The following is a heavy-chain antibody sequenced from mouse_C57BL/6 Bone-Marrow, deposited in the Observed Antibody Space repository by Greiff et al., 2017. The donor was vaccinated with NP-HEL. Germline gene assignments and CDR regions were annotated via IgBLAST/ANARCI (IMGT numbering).Heavy chain of an antibody. D-gene: IGHD1-1*01. CDR2: ISYDGSN. Sequence: EVQLQQSGPGLVKPSQSLSLTCSVTGYSIISGYYWNWIRQFPGNKLEWMAYISYDGSNNYNPSLKNRISITRDISKNQCFLKLTSVTTEDTATYYCAREGGYCGSPFAYWGQGTLVTVSA. J-gene: IGHJ3*01. CDR3: AREGGYCGSPFAY. CDR1: GYSIISGYY. V-gene: IGHV3-6*01.